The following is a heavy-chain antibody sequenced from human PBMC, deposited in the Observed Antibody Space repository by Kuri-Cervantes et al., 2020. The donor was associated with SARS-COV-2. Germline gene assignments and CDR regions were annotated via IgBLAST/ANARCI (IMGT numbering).Heavy chain of an antibody. J-gene: IGHJ3*02. CDR1: GFIFNNYG. CDR2: TNWNGGST. CDR3: AKEDGYCSSTSCPGGAFDI. V-gene: IGHV3-20*04. D-gene: IGHD2-2*01. Sequence: GESLKISCEASGFIFNNYGMNWVRQVPGKGLEWVCGTNWNGGSTGCADSVKGRFTISRDNTKNSLYLQMNSLRAEDTALYYCAKEDGYCSSTSCPGGAFDIWGQGTMVTVSS.